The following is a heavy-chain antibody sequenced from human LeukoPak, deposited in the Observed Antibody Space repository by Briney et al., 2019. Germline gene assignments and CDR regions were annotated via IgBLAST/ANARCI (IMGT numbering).Heavy chain of an antibody. CDR1: GGSISSYY. Sequence: SETLSLTCTVSGGSISSYYWSWIRQPPGKGLEWIGYIYYSGSTNYNPSLKSRVTISVDTSKNQFSLKLSSVTAADTAVYYCARGVLLSYFDYWGQGTLVTVSS. CDR3: ARGVLLSYFDY. CDR2: IYYSGST. D-gene: IGHD1-26*01. J-gene: IGHJ4*02. V-gene: IGHV4-59*12.